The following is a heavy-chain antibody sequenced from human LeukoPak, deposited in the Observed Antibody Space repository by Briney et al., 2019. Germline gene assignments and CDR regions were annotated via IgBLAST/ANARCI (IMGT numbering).Heavy chain of an antibody. CDR1: GYSFTSYC. CDR3: ARERQAVVPGALYYWAVWFDP. J-gene: IGHJ5*02. D-gene: IGHD2-2*01. V-gene: IGHV1-18*01. CDR2: ISVYNGNT. Sequence: PSDSVKLSCKVSGYSFTSYCISWVRQPPGQGLEWMGWISVYNGNTNYAQNLQGRVTMTTDTSTSTAYMERARLRSDDPAVSYGARERQAVVPGALYYWAVWFDPWGQGTLVTVSS.